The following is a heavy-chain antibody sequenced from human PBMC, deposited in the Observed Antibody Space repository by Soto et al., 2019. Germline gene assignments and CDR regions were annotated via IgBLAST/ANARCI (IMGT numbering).Heavy chain of an antibody. J-gene: IGHJ5*02. Sequence: ASVKVSCKTSGYTFTGYYMHWVRQAPGQGLEWMGWINPNSGGTNYAQKFQGRVTMTRDTSISTAYMELSRLRSDDTAVYYCARDLXPDDYVWGSYRYGWFDPWGQGTLVTVSS. CDR1: GYTFTGYY. V-gene: IGHV1-2*02. CDR3: ARDLXPDDYVWGSYRYGWFDP. D-gene: IGHD3-16*02. CDR2: INPNSGGT.